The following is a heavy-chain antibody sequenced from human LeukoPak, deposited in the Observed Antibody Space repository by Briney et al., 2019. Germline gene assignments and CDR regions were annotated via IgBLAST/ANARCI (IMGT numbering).Heavy chain of an antibody. CDR2: IISDGSST. D-gene: IGHD6-19*01. CDR1: GFTFSSYW. J-gene: IGHJ3*02. V-gene: IGHV3-74*01. Sequence: GGSLRLSCAASGFTFSSYWMHWVRQAPGKGLVWVSRIISDGSSTSYADSVKGRFTISRDNAKNTLYLQMNSLRAEDTAVYYCAREPFIAVAGTGAFDIWGQGTMVTVSS. CDR3: AREPFIAVAGTGAFDI.